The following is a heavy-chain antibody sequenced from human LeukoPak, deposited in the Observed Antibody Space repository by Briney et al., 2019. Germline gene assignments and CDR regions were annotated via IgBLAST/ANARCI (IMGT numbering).Heavy chain of an antibody. CDR2: IIPILGIA. CDR3: ARGPRYGDYRKLLDY. Sequence: GASVKVSCKASGGTFSSYAISWVRQAPGQGLEWMGRIIPILGIANYAQKFQGRVTITADKSTSTAYMELSSLRSEDTAVYYCARGPRYGDYRKLLDYWGQGTLVTVSS. V-gene: IGHV1-69*04. J-gene: IGHJ4*02. D-gene: IGHD4-17*01. CDR1: GGTFSSYA.